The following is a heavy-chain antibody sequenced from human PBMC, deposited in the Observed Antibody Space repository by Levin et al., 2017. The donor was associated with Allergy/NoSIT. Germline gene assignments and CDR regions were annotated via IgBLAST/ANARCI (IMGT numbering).Heavy chain of an antibody. CDR2: IRSKAYGGTT. CDR3: TRVARTWGYTGYYFDY. D-gene: IGHD5-18*01. J-gene: IGHJ4*02. Sequence: GESLKISCTASGFTFGDYAMSWFRQAPGKGLEWVGFIRSKAYGGTTEYAASVKGRFTISRDDSKSIAYLQMNSLKTEDTAVYYCTRVARTWGYTGYYFDYWGQGTLVTVSS. CDR1: GFTFGDYA. V-gene: IGHV3-49*03.